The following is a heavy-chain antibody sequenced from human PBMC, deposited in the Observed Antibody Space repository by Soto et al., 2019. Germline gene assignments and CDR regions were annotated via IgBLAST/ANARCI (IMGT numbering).Heavy chain of an antibody. V-gene: IGHV4-4*07. CDR1: GGSFSSYC. D-gene: IGHD3-10*01. Sequence: SETLSLTCTVSGGSFSSYCWSLIRQPSGKGPEWIGRIYASGNTNYNPSLKSRVTMSVDASKNQFSLKLSSVTAADTAVYYCARDLKFGQADYWGQGSQVTVSS. CDR3: ARDLKFGQADY. J-gene: IGHJ4*02. CDR2: IYASGNT.